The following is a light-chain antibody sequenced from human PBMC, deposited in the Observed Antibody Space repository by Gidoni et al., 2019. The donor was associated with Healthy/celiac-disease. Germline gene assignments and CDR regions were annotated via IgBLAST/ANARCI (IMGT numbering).Light chain of an antibody. CDR2: AES. CDR3: QQSYSTPRT. J-gene: IGKJ1*01. CDR1: QSISSY. Sequence: DIQMTQSPSSLSASVGDRVTITCRASQSISSYLNWYQQKPGKAPKILIYAESSLQSGVPSRFSGSGSGTDFTLTISSLQHEDFATYYCQQSYSTPRTFGQGTKVEIK. V-gene: IGKV1-39*01.